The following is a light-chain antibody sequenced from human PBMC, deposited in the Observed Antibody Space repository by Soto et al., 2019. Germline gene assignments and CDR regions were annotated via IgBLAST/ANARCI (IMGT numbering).Light chain of an antibody. CDR1: QRLLHSNGNNF. CDR3: MQALQTPYT. CDR2: LGS. Sequence: VMTQSPPSLTVTPGEPASISCWSSQRLLHSNGNNFLDWYLQKPGQSPQLLIYLGSNRASGVPDRGSGSGAGTYFTLKISSVEAEDVGVYYCMQALQTPYTFGQGTKLESK. V-gene: IGKV2-28*01. J-gene: IGKJ2*01.